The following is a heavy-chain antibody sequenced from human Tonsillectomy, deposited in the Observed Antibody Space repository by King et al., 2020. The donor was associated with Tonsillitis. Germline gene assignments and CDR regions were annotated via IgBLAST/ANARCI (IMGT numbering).Heavy chain of an antibody. V-gene: IGHV3-7*01. CDR1: GLTFGNYC. CDR2: IKKDGTVK. J-gene: IGHJ4*02. Sequence: VQLVESGGTLVQPGGSLRLSCIGSGLTFGNYCMSCVRQAPGKGVYGLAIIKKDGTVKLYGDSVKDRFTISRDNAKNSLYLQMNSLRVEDTAMYYCVGSAGWLPDYWGQGTLVTVSS. D-gene: IGHD6-19*01. CDR3: VGSAGWLPDY.